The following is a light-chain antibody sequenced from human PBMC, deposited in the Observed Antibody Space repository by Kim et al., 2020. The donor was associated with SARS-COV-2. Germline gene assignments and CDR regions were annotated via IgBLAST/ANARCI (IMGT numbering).Light chain of an antibody. V-gene: IGKV1-39*01. CDR3: QQSYRTPYT. Sequence: SASGGDRVNITWRASQSITNYLNWYPQGPGKAPKLLIYAASSLQSGVPLRFSGSGSGTDFTLTISSLQREDFATYYCQQSYRTPYTSGQGTKLEI. CDR1: QSITNY. J-gene: IGKJ2*01. CDR2: AAS.